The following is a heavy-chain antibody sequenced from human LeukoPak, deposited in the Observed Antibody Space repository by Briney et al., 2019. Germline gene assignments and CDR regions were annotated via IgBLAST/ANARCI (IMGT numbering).Heavy chain of an antibody. D-gene: IGHD3-22*01. CDR2: IIYDGRHT. J-gene: IGHJ4*02. CDR1: GFTFRMYA. CDR3: AKDGLSYDGSTHVYYFQS. Sequence: PGGSPRLSCTASGFTFRMYAMSWVRQAPGKGLESVASIIYDGRHTYYAASVKGRFTISRDNSQNTLYLQMNSLRAEDTALYYCAKDGLSYDGSTHVYYFQSLGQGTLVTVSS. V-gene: IGHV3-23*01.